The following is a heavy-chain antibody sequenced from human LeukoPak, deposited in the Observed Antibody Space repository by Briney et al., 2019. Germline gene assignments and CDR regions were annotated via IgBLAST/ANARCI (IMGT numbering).Heavy chain of an antibody. Sequence: ASVKVSCTASGYTFTSYGISWVRQAPGQGLQWLGGIIPMSSTTKYAQSFQGRVTITADESTRTAFMELSSLRPEDTAVYYCARPRRYYDSWSGYPPFDYWGQGTLVTVSS. CDR1: GYTFTSYG. J-gene: IGHJ4*02. V-gene: IGHV1-69*13. CDR2: IIPMSSTT. D-gene: IGHD3-3*01. CDR3: ARPRRYYDSWSGYPPFDY.